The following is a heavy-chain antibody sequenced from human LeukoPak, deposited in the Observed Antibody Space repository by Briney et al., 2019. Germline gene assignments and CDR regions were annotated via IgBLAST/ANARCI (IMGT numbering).Heavy chain of an antibody. Sequence: SETLSLTCTVSGYSISSGYYWGWIRQPPGKGLEWIGSIYHSGSTYYNPSLKSRVTISVDTSKNQFSLKLSSVTAADTAVYYCARDSFAYYYDSSGWGDAFDIWGQGTMVTVSS. J-gene: IGHJ3*02. CDR2: IYHSGST. D-gene: IGHD3-22*01. V-gene: IGHV4-38-2*02. CDR3: ARDSFAYYYDSSGWGDAFDI. CDR1: GYSISSGYY.